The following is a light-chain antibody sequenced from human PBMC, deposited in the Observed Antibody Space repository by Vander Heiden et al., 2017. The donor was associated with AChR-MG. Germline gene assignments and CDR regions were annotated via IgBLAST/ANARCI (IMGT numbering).Light chain of an antibody. CDR3: AAWDDSLSGI. J-gene: IGLJ2*01. Sequence: QSVLTQPPSASGPPGQRVTISCSGLRYNIGSNYVYGDQHLPGTAPKLLIYRKKQRPSGVPDRFSGSRSGTSASLGISGLRFEEEADYYCAAWDDSLSGIFGGGTKLTVL. V-gene: IGLV1-47*01. CDR2: RKK. CDR1: RYNIGSNY.